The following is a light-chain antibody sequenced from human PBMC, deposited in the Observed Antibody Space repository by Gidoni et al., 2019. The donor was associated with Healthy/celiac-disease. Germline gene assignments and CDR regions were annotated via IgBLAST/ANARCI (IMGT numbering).Light chain of an antibody. Sequence: SSELTQDPAVSVALGQTVRITCQGDSLRSYYASWYQQKTGQAPVLVIYGKNNRPAGIPDRFSGSSSGNTAYLTITGAQAEDEADYYCNSRDSSGNHLLFGGGTKL. J-gene: IGLJ3*02. V-gene: IGLV3-19*01. CDR1: SLRSYY. CDR2: GKN. CDR3: NSRDSSGNHLL.